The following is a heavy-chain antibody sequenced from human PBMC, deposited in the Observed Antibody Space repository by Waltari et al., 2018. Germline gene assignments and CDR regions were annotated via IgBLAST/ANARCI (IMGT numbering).Heavy chain of an antibody. D-gene: IGHD4-17*01. CDR3: VTGLTTVTAKDYFDH. V-gene: IGHV3-7*01. J-gene: IGHJ4*02. CDR1: GMTLSNYW. Sequence: EVQLVESGGGSVQPGGPLRLSCAASGMTLSNYWFNWVRQAPGKGLEWVANIKQDGSEKNYVDSVEGRFSISRDNAQNSLYLQMNSLRAEDTAIYYCVTGLTTVTAKDYFDHWGQGALVTVS. CDR2: IKQDGSEK.